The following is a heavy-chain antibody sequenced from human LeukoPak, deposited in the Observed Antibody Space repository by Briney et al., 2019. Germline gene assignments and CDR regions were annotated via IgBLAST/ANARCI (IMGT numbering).Heavy chain of an antibody. V-gene: IGHV3-23*01. CDR1: GFTFSSYA. Sequence: GGSLRLSCAASGFTFSSYAMSWVRQAPGKGLEWVSAISGSGGSTYYADSVKGRFTISRDNSKNTLYLQMNSLRAEDTAVYYCAKDRGTDIVVVPARRPPDHDVGYWGQGTLVTVSS. CDR3: AKDRGTDIVVVPARRPPDHDVGY. D-gene: IGHD2-2*01. CDR2: ISGSGGST. J-gene: IGHJ4*02.